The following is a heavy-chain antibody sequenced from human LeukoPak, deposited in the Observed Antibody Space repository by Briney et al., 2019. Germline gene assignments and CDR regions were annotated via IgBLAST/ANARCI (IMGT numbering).Heavy chain of an antibody. V-gene: IGHV4-61*01. CDR2: IYYTGST. D-gene: IGHD3-22*01. CDR3: ARNYYDSSGYYLFDAFDI. CDR1: GGSVSSGRYY. Sequence: SETLSLTCTVSGGSVSSGRYYWSWIRQPPGKGLEWIGNIYYTGSTNYNPSLKSRVTISVDTSKNQFSLKLNSVTAADMAVYYCARNYYDSSGYYLFDAFDIWGQGTMVTVSS. J-gene: IGHJ3*02.